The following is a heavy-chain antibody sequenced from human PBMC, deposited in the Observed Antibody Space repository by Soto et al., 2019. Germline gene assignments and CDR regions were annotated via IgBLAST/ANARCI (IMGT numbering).Heavy chain of an antibody. J-gene: IGHJ5*02. Sequence: ASVKVSCTASVYTFTSYAMHWVRQAPGQRLEWMGWINAGNGNTKYSQKFQGRVTITRDTSASTAYMELSSLRSEDTAVYYCARGLGYCTNGVCYNHAWFDPWGQGTLVTVSS. CDR1: VYTFTSYA. V-gene: IGHV1-3*01. D-gene: IGHD2-8*01. CDR2: INAGNGNT. CDR3: ARGLGYCTNGVCYNHAWFDP.